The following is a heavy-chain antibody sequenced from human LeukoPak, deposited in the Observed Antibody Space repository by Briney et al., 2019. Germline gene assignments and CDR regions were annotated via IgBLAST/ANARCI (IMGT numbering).Heavy chain of an antibody. J-gene: IGHJ3*02. CDR1: GFTFGDYA. D-gene: IGHD7-27*01. Sequence: GGSLRLSCTASGFTFGDYAMSWFRQAPGKGLEWVGFIGSKAYGGTTEYAASVKGRLTISRDDSKSIAYLQMNSLKTEDTAVYYCSRGGTGDGAFDIWGQGTMVTVSS. CDR3: SRGGTGDGAFDI. CDR2: IGSKAYGGTT. V-gene: IGHV3-49*03.